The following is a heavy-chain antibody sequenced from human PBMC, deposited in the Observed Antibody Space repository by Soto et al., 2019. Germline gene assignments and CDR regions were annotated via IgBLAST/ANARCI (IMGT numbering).Heavy chain of an antibody. Sequence: QVPLVASGGGVVQPGRSLRLSCAASGFTFSKYGMHWFRQAPGKGLEWVAVILHDGGDQRYGDSVQGRFTISRDNSMNKRYLQINSLIIEDSAVYYCGSNDARPDNGLDMWGQGTMVTVTS. CDR1: GFTFSKYG. CDR3: GSNDARPDNGLDM. J-gene: IGHJ3*02. CDR2: ILHDGGDQ. D-gene: IGHD2-8*01. V-gene: IGHV3-33*05.